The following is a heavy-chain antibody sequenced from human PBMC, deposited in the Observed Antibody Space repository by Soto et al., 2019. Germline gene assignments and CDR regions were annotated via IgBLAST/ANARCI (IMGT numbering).Heavy chain of an antibody. D-gene: IGHD5-18*01. V-gene: IGHV5-51*01. CDR3: ARLPDTAMQHGF. CDR2: MFPAHSDT. CDR1: GYSSPNYW. J-gene: IGHJ4*02. Sequence: PGESLQISCKASGYSSPNYWVGWGCQMPKKGLEWMGFMFPAHSDTRYSPSFQGHVTISADTSIITAYVHWSSLKASDTAMYYCARLPDTAMQHGFWGQGTLVTVSS.